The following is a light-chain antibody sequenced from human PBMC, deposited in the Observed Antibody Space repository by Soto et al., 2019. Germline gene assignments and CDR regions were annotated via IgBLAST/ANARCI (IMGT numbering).Light chain of an antibody. V-gene: IGKV3-11*01. Sequence: EIVLTQSPATLSLSPGERATLSCRASQRVSSYLAWYQQKPGQAPRLLIYDASNRATGIPARFSGSGSGTDFTLTISSLEPEDVAVYYCQQWKTFGQGTKLEIE. CDR2: DAS. CDR3: QQWKT. CDR1: QRVSSY. J-gene: IGKJ2*01.